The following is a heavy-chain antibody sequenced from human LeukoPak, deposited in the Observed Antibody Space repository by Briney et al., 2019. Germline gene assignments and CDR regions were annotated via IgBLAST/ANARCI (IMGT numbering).Heavy chain of an antibody. CDR2: MYYTGTI. J-gene: IGHJ3*02. CDR3: ARGGAPPDAFDI. D-gene: IGHD3-16*01. CDR1: GASITGHY. Sequence: PSETLSLTCTASGASITGHYWSWIRQPPGKGLEWVGYMYYTGTINYSPSLKSRLTTSIDTSKNQFSLKLSSVTAADTAVYYCARGGAPPDAFDIWGQGTMVTVSS. V-gene: IGHV4-59*11.